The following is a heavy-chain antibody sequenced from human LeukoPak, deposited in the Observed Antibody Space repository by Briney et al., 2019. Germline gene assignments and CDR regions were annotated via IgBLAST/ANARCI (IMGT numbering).Heavy chain of an antibody. CDR2: IYPGDSDT. J-gene: IGHJ3*02. CDR1: GYSFTSYW. V-gene: IGHV5-51*01. D-gene: IGHD6-19*01. CDR3: ARRSEQWLDAFDI. Sequence: GESLKISCKGTGYSFTSYWIGWVRQMPGKGLEWMGIIYPGDSDTRYSPSFQGQVTISADKSISTAYLQWSSLKASDTAMYYCARRSEQWLDAFDIWGQGTMVTVSS.